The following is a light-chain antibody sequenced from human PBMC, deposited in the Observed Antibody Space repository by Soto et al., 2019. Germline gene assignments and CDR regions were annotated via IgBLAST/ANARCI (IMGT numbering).Light chain of an antibody. J-gene: IGLJ2*01. CDR1: TGAVTSGHF. CDR2: DTS. Sequence: QAVVTQEPSLTVSPGGTVTLTCGSSTGAVTSGHFPYWFQQKPGLAPRTLIYDTSNKYSWTPARFSGSLPGGKAALTISGAQPEDEAEYYCSLFYSGVVVFGGGTKLTVL. V-gene: IGLV7-46*01. CDR3: SLFYSGVVV.